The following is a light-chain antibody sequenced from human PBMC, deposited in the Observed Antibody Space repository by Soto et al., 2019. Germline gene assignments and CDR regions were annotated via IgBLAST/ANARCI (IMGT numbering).Light chain of an antibody. CDR1: SSDVGGYNS. Sequence: QSALAQPRSVSGSPGQSVTISCSCTSSDVGGYNSVSWYQQFPGKAPKLMIYDVTKRPSGVPDRFSGSKSGNTASLTISGLQAEDEADYYCCSYAASYTLVFGGGTKLTVL. CDR2: DVT. V-gene: IGLV2-11*01. CDR3: CSYAASYTLV. J-gene: IGLJ2*01.